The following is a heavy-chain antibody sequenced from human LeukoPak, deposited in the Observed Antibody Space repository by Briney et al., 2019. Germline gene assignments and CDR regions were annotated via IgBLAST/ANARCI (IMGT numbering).Heavy chain of an antibody. CDR1: GFTFSSYS. J-gene: IGHJ3*02. V-gene: IGHV3-21*04. D-gene: IGHD6-13*01. CDR3: ASPEKSSSWYGLSDDAFDI. Sequence: GGSLRLSCAASGFTFSSYSMNWVRQAPGKGLEWVSSISSSSSYIYYADSVKGRFTISRDNAKNSLYLQMNSLRAEDTAVYYCASPEKSSSWYGLSDDAFDIWGQGTMVTVSS. CDR2: ISSSSSYI.